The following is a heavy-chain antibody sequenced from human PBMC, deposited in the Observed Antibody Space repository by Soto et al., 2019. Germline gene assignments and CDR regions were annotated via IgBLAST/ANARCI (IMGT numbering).Heavy chain of an antibody. CDR2: ISAHNGNT. Sequence: QVHLVQSGAEVKKPGASVKVSCKGSGYAFTTYGITWVRQAPGQGLEWMGWISAHNGNTNHAQKLQGRVTVTRDTSTSTPYMELRSLRSDDTAVYYCARGRYGDYWGQGALVNVSS. V-gene: IGHV1-18*01. J-gene: IGHJ4*02. D-gene: IGHD1-1*01. CDR3: ARGRYGDY. CDR1: GYAFTTYG.